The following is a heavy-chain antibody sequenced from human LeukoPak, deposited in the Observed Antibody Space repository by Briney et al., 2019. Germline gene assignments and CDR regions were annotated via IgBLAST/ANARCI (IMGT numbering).Heavy chain of an antibody. D-gene: IGHD1-26*01. CDR2: INPNSGGT. J-gene: IGHJ4*02. Sequence: GASVKVSCKASGYTFTGYYMHWVRQAPGQGLEWMGWINPNSGGTNYAQKFQGRVTMTRDTSISTAYMELGRLRSDDTAVYYCARDRGGSYLFDYWGQGTLVTVSS. CDR3: ARDRGGSYLFDY. V-gene: IGHV1-2*02. CDR1: GYTFTGYY.